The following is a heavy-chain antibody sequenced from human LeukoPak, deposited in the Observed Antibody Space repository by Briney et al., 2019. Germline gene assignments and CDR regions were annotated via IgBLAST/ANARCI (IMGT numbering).Heavy chain of an antibody. D-gene: IGHD3-16*01. CDR1: GYTFTSYG. V-gene: IGHV1-18*01. Sequence: ASVKVSCKASGYTFTSYGISWVRQAPGQGLEWMGWISGYNTYTTYAQKFQDRVTMTKDTSTSTAYMEMRSLRSDDTAIYYCARVRLVWGMETFDLWGQGTMVTV. J-gene: IGHJ3*01. CDR3: ARVRLVWGMETFDL. CDR2: ISGYNTYT.